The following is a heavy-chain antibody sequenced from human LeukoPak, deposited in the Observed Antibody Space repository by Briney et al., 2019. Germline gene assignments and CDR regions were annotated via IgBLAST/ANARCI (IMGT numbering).Heavy chain of an antibody. CDR3: ARVVWFGELDFDY. Sequence: VASVKVSCKASGYTFTGYYMHWVRQAPGQGLEWMGWINPNSGGTNYAQKFQGRVTMTRDTSISTAYMELSRLRSDDTAVYYCARVVWFGELDFDYWGQGTLVTVSS. V-gene: IGHV1-2*02. J-gene: IGHJ4*02. CDR1: GYTFTGYY. CDR2: INPNSGGT. D-gene: IGHD3-10*01.